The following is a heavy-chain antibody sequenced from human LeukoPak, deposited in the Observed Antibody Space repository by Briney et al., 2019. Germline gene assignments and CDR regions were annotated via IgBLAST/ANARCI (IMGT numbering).Heavy chain of an antibody. CDR2: TYYRSKWYN. V-gene: IGHV6-1*01. CDR1: GDSVSSNSAA. D-gene: IGHD3-22*01. J-gene: IGHJ5*02. Sequence: SQTLSLTCAISGDSVSSNSAAWNWIRQSPSRGLEWLGRTYYRSKWYNDYAVSVKSRITINPDTSKNQFSLQLNSVTPEDTAVYYCAREGITMIVVVRNWFDPWGQGTLVTVSS. CDR3: AREGITMIVVVRNWFDP.